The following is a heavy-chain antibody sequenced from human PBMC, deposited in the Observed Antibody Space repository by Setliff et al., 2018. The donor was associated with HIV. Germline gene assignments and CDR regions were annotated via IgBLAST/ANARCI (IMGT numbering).Heavy chain of an antibody. CDR2: INHRGST. V-gene: IGHV4-34*01. CDR3: ARKSPSSSWFYFDF. D-gene: IGHD6-13*01. J-gene: IGHJ4*02. Sequence: SETLSLTCAVYGGSFSDYYWTWIRQSPGKGLEWIGEINHRGSTNYNPSLKSRVTVSVDTSKNQFSLKLGSVTAADTAVYYCARKSPSSSWFYFDFWGQGTLVTVSS. CDR1: GGSFSDYY.